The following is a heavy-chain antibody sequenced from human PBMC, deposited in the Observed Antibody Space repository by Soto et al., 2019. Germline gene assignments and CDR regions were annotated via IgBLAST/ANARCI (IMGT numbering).Heavy chain of an antibody. Sequence: GASVKVSCKASGYTFTSYYMHWLRQAPGQGLEWMGIINPSGGTANYAQKFQGRVTITADESTSTAYMELSSLRSEDTAVYYCARVKAIFGVVTKVEHYYYYYGMDVWGQGTTVNVSS. CDR2: INPSGGTA. V-gene: IGHV1-46*01. CDR1: GYTFTSYY. CDR3: ARVKAIFGVVTKVEHYYYYYGMDV. J-gene: IGHJ6*02. D-gene: IGHD3-3*01.